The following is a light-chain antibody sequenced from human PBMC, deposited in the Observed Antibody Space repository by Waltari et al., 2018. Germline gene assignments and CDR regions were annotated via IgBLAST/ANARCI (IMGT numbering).Light chain of an antibody. V-gene: IGKV3-11*01. J-gene: IGKJ4*01. Sequence: EIVLTQSPATLSLSPGERATLSCRASQSVSSKLARYQQKPGQAPRLLIYDASNRATDIAARFSGSGSGTDFTLTISSLEPEDFAVYYCQHRNNWPLTFGGGTKVEIK. CDR2: DAS. CDR3: QHRNNWPLT. CDR1: QSVSSK.